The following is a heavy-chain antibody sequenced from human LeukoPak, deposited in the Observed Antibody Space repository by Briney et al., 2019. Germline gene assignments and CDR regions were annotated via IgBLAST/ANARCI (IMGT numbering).Heavy chain of an antibody. V-gene: IGHV4-59*01. CDR2: IYYTGST. Sequence: LETLSLTCTVSGGSISSCYWSWIRQPPGKGLEWIGYIYYTGSTSYNPSLKSRVTISVDTSKKQFSLKLTSVTAADTAVYYCARDFGSSGWYGAFDYWGQGTLVTVSS. CDR1: GGSISSCY. D-gene: IGHD6-19*01. J-gene: IGHJ4*02. CDR3: ARDFGSSGWYGAFDY.